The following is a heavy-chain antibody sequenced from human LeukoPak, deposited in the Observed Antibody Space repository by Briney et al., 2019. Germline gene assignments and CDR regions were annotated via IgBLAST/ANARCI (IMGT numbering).Heavy chain of an antibody. CDR2: IRSNAYRGTT. Sequence: GWSLRLSCTTSGFNFGDHAMTWVRQAPGKGLEWVGFIRSNAYRGTTEYAASVKGRFTISRDDSKSVVYLQMNSLKSEDTAVYYCSRGPIQLWVHNGVDVWGQGTTVTVSS. CDR3: SRGPIQLWVHNGVDV. D-gene: IGHD5-18*01. V-gene: IGHV3-49*04. CDR1: GFNFGDHA. J-gene: IGHJ6*02.